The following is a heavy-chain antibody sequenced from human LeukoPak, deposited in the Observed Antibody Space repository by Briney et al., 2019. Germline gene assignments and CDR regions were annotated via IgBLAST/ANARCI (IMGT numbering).Heavy chain of an antibody. CDR2: INPNSGGT. CDR3: ARDRSQGYTSGWYQVGDY. D-gene: IGHD6-19*01. V-gene: IGHV1-2*02. J-gene: IGHJ4*02. Sequence: GASVKVSCKASGYTFTGYYMHWVRQAPGQGLEWMGWINPNSGGTNYAQKFQGRVTMTRDTSISTAYMELSRLRSDDTAVYYCARDRSQGYTSGWYQVGDYWGQGILVSVSS. CDR1: GYTFTGYY.